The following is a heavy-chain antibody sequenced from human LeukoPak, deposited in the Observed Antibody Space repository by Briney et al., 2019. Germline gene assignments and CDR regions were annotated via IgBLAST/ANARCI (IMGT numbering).Heavy chain of an antibody. CDR2: INHSGST. V-gene: IGHV4-34*01. J-gene: IGHJ6*02. Sequence: SETLSLTCAVYGGSFSGCYWSWIRQSPGKGLEWIGEINHSGSTNYNPSLKSRVTISVDTSKNQFSLKLSSVTAADTAVYYCASLVVVVPAAMSALSYYYGMNVWGQGTTVTVSS. D-gene: IGHD2-2*01. CDR3: ASLVVVVPAAMSALSYYYGMNV. CDR1: GGSFSGCY.